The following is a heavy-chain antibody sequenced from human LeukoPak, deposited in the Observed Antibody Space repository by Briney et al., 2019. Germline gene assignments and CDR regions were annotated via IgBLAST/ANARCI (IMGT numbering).Heavy chain of an antibody. J-gene: IGHJ3*02. V-gene: IGHV4-34*01. CDR1: GGSISSYH. Sequence: SETLSLTCSVSGGSISSYHWTWIRQPPGKGLEWIGEINHSGVTNYKPSLKSRVTISVDTSKNQFSLKLSSVTAADTAVYYCARPPFCSDTSCFRAFNIWGRGTMVTVSS. CDR3: ARPPFCSDTSCFRAFNI. CDR2: INHSGVT. D-gene: IGHD2-2*01.